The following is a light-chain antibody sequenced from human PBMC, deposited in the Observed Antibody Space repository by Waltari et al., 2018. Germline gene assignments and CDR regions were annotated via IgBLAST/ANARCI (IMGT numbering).Light chain of an antibody. Sequence: QSALTQPASVSGSPGQSITISCTGTSSDVGLYNLVAWYQQHPGKAPKLMIYEVSKRPSGVSNRFSGSKSGNTASLTISRLQAEDEADYYCRSYAGSSTLVFGGGTKLTVL. V-gene: IGLV2-23*02. CDR1: SSDVGLYNL. CDR2: EVS. J-gene: IGLJ2*01. CDR3: RSYAGSSTLV.